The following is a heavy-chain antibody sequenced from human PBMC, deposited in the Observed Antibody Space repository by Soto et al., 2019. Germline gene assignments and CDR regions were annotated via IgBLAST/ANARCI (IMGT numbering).Heavy chain of an antibody. CDR2: TYYRSKWYN. CDR3: ARDRCSSTSCPDGWFDP. V-gene: IGHV6-1*01. D-gene: IGHD2-2*01. Sequence: SQTLSLTGAIYGDSVSRDSAAWYWIRQSPSRGLEWLGRTYYRSKWYNDYAVSVKSRITINPDTSKNQFSLQLNSVTPEDTAVYYCARDRCSSTSCPDGWFDPWGQRTLVTVSS. J-gene: IGHJ5*02. CDR1: GDSVSRDSAA.